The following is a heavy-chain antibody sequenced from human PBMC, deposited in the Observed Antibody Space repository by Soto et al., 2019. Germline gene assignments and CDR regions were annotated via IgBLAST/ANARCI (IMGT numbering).Heavy chain of an antibody. Sequence: DVQLVESGGGLVQPGRSLRLSCAASGFTFDDYAMHWVRQAPGKGLEWVSGISWNSGSIGYADSVKGRFTISRDNAKNSLYLQMNSLRAEDTALYYCAKDSVDHGGWYGGDAFDIWGQGTMVTVSS. CDR2: ISWNSGSI. CDR1: GFTFDDYA. D-gene: IGHD6-19*01. CDR3: AKDSVDHGGWYGGDAFDI. V-gene: IGHV3-9*01. J-gene: IGHJ3*02.